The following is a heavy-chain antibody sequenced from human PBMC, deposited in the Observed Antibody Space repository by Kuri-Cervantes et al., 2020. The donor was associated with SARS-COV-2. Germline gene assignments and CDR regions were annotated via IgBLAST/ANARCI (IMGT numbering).Heavy chain of an antibody. V-gene: IGHV3-23*01. J-gene: IGHJ4*02. CDR2: ISGSGGST. CDR1: GFTFSNYA. Sequence: GGSLRLSCAASGFTFSNYAVSWVRQAPGKGLEWVSLISGSGGSTYYADSVKGRFTISRDNSKNKLYLQMNSLRAEGTAVYYCAKDLGHYGSGSDAFGYWGQGTLVTVSS. CDR3: AKDLGHYGSGSDAFGY. D-gene: IGHD3-10*01.